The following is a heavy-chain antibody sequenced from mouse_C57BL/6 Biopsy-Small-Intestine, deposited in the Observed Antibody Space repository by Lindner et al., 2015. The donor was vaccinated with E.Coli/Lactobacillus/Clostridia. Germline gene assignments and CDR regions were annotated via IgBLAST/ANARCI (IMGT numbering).Heavy chain of an antibody. V-gene: IGHV5-6*01. Sequence: VQPQESGGDLVKPGGSLKLSCAASGFTFSSYGMSWVRQTPDKRLEWVATISSGGSYTYYPDSVKGRFTISRDNAKNTLYLQMSSLKSEDTAMYYCARRGLEGAMDYWGQGTSVTVSS. D-gene: IGHD3-3*01. CDR2: ISSGGSYT. CDR1: GFTFSSYG. CDR3: ARRGLEGAMDY. J-gene: IGHJ4*01.